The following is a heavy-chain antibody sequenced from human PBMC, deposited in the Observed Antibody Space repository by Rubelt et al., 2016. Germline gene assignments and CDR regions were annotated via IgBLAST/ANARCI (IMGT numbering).Heavy chain of an antibody. J-gene: IGHJ4*02. D-gene: IGHD6-13*01. CDR2: INHSGST. CDR3: ARGLFPGIAGLCC. V-gene: IGHV4-34*01. Sequence: QVQLQQWGAGLLKPSETLSLTCAVYGGSFSGYYWSWIRQPPGKGLEWIGEINHSGSTYYNPSLKSRVTISVDTSKNQVSLRLSSVTAADTAVYYCARGLFPGIAGLCCWGQGTLVTVSS. CDR1: GGSFSGYY.